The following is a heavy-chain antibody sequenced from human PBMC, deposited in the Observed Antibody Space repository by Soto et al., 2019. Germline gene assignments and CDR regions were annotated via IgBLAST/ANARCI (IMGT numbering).Heavy chain of an antibody. CDR2: INPNRGAT. Sequence: QVQLVQSGAEVKKPGASVKVSCKASGYTFTDYYVHWVRQAPGQGLEWMGWINPNRGATNSAQKFQGGVTRTTDPSISTAYMELSRLSSDDTAVYYCARVPRVLAPIHSFFDYWGQGTLVTVSS. D-gene: IGHD6-6*01. CDR1: GYTFTDYY. J-gene: IGHJ4*02. CDR3: ARVPRVLAPIHSFFDY. V-gene: IGHV1-2*02.